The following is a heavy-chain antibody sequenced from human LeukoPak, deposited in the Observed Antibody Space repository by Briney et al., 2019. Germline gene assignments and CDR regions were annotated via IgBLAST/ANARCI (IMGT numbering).Heavy chain of an antibody. CDR3: ARENYYDSSGYSDGMDV. D-gene: IGHD3-22*01. V-gene: IGHV3-11*06. CDR2: ISSSSSYT. CDR1: GFSVSNNY. Sequence: PGGSLRLSCAASGFSVSNNYMSWIRQAPGKGLEWVSYISSSSSYTNYADSVKGRFTISRDNAKNSLYLQMNSLRAEDTAVYYCARENYYDSSGYSDGMDVWGQGTTVTVSS. J-gene: IGHJ6*02.